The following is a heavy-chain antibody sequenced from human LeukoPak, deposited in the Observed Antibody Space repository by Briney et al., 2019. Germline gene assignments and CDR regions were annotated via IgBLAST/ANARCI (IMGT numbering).Heavy chain of an antibody. CDR3: ARVAPYGDYAFDAFDI. CDR1: GYTFTSYD. CDR2: MNPNSGNT. D-gene: IGHD4-17*01. J-gene: IGHJ3*02. Sequence: GASVKVSCKASGYTFTSYDINWVRQATGQGLEWMGWMNPNSGNTGYAQKFQGRVTMTRNTSISTAYMELSSLRSEDTAVYYCARVAPYGDYAFDAFDIWGQGTMVTVSS. V-gene: IGHV1-8*01.